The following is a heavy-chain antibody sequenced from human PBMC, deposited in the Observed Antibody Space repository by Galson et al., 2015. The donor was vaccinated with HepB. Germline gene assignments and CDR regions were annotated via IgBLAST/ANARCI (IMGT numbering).Heavy chain of an antibody. J-gene: IGHJ4*02. Sequence: LRLSCAASTFIFSTYSMNWVRQTPGKGLEWVAVISNDGSNKHYVDSVKGRFTVSRDNSKNTLYLQMNSLRTEDTAVYYCAVVDVGAPDIWGQGTLVTVSS. D-gene: IGHD1-26*01. CDR2: ISNDGSNK. CDR1: TFIFSTYS. V-gene: IGHV3-30*03. CDR3: AVVDVGAPDI.